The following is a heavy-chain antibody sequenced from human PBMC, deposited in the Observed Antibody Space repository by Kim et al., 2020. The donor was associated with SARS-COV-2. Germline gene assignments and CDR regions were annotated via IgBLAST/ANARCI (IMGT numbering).Heavy chain of an antibody. D-gene: IGHD5-18*01. V-gene: IGHV3-53*01. Sequence: YADARHGRFTISRDNTKNTLYRQMNSLRAEDTAVYYCARVPLGYGYGHYWGQGTLVTVSS. CDR3: ARVPLGYGYGHY. J-gene: IGHJ4*02.